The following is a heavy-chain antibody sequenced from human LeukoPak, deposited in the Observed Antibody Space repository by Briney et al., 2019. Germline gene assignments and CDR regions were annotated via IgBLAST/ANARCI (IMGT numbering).Heavy chain of an antibody. CDR1: GGSISSYY. CDR2: IYYSGST. CDR3: ARDHYGSGSVDWFDP. J-gene: IGHJ5*02. V-gene: IGHV4-59*01. D-gene: IGHD3-10*01. Sequence: PSETLSLTCTVSGGSISSYYWSWIRQPPGKGLEWIGYIYYSGSTNYNPSLKSRVTISVDTSKNQFSLKLSSVTAADTAVYYCARDHYGSGSVDWFDPWGQGTLVTVSS.